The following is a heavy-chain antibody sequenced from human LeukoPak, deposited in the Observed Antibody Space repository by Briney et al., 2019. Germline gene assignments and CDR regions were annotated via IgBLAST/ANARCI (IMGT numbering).Heavy chain of an antibody. V-gene: IGHV3-30-3*01. CDR2: ISYDGSNK. CDR3: ARDKSLWLAWYFDY. D-gene: IGHD6-19*01. Sequence: GRSLRLSCAASGFTFSSYAMHWVRQAPGKGLEWVAVISYDGSNKYYADSVKGRFTISRDNSKNTLYLQMNSLRAEDTAVYYCARDKSLWLAWYFDYWGQGTLVTVSS. J-gene: IGHJ4*02. CDR1: GFTFSSYA.